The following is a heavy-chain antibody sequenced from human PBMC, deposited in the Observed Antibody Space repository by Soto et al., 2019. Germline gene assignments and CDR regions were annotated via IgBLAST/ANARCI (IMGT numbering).Heavy chain of an antibody. CDR1: GFTFSSYA. V-gene: IGHV3-30*04. D-gene: IGHD1-1*01. CDR3: ARDSLEIEYFDY. Sequence: VQLVGSGGAVVQPGRSLRLSCAASGFTFSSYAMHWVRQAPGKGLEWVAVISYDGSNKYYADSVKGRFTISRDNSDNTLYLPLNSLRAEHTAVYYCARDSLEIEYFDYWGQGTLVTVSS. CDR2: ISYDGSNK. J-gene: IGHJ4*02.